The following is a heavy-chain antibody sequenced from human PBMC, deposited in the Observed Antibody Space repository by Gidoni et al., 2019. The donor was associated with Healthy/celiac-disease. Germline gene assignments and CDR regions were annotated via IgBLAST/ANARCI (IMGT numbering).Heavy chain of an antibody. D-gene: IGHD5-12*01. Sequence: GFTFSSYAMHWVRQAPGKGLEWVAVISYDGSNKYYADSVKGRFTISRDNSKNTLYLQMNSLRAEDTDVYYCARDKGMATIFDYWGQGTLVTVSS. CDR3: ARDKGMATIFDY. CDR2: ISYDGSNK. V-gene: IGHV3-30-3*01. CDR1: GFTFSSYA. J-gene: IGHJ4*02.